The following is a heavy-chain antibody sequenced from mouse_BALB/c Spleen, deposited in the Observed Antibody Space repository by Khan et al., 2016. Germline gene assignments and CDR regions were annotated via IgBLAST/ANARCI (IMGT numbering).Heavy chain of an antibody. D-gene: IGHD1-1*01. V-gene: IGHV9-1*02. J-gene: IGHJ2*01. Sequence: QCQLVQSGPELKKPGETVKISCKASGYSLRNYGMNWVKQAPGKGLKWMGWINTYTGEPTYDDDFKGRFAFSLETSANTAYLQINNLKNEDMATYFCARHYYGSRGNYFDYWGQGTTLTVSS. CDR3: ARHYYGSRGNYFDY. CDR2: INTYTGEP. CDR1: GYSLRNYG.